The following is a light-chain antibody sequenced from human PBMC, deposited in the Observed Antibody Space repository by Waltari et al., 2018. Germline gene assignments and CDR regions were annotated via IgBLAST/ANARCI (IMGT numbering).Light chain of an antibody. Sequence: QSVLTQPPSVSGAPGQRVTISCSGSSSNIGDSYVHWYQHLPGTAPKLLIYEYDKRPSCISDRLSASQSGTSASLSITGLQSEDEADYYCQSYDAKLSADVFGSGTKVTVL. J-gene: IGLJ6*01. CDR2: EYD. CDR3: QSYDAKLSADV. V-gene: IGLV1-40*01. CDR1: SSNIGDSY.